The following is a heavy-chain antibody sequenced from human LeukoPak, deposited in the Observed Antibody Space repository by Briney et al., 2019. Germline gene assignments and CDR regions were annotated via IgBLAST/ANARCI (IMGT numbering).Heavy chain of an antibody. V-gene: IGHV1-18*01. Sequence: ASVKVSCKASGYTFTSYGISWVRQAPGQGLEWMGWISAYNGNTNYAQKLQGRVTMTTDTSTSTAYMELRSLRSDDTAVYYCVPDYGGNWAFDYWGQGTLVTVSS. J-gene: IGHJ4*02. CDR1: GYTFTSYG. CDR3: VPDYGGNWAFDY. CDR2: ISAYNGNT. D-gene: IGHD4-23*01.